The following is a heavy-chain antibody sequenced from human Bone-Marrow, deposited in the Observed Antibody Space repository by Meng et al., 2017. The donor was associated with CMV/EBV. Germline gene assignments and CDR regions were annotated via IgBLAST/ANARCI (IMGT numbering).Heavy chain of an antibody. D-gene: IGHD4-17*01. CDR3: AREATVSLAYYFDY. CDR2: IYYSGST. V-gene: IGHV4-59*01. Sequence: SETLSLTCTVSGGSISSYYWSWIRQPPGKGLEWIGYIYYSGSTNYNPSLKSRVTISVDTSKNQFSLKPSSVTAADTAVYYCAREATVSLAYYFDYCGQGTLVTASS. J-gene: IGHJ4*02. CDR1: GGSISSYY.